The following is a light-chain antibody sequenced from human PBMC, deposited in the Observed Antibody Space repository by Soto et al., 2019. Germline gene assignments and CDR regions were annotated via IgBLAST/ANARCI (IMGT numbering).Light chain of an antibody. J-gene: IGLJ1*01. CDR1: SSDVGGHNY. Sequence: QSVLTQPASVSGSPGQSITISCTGTSSDVGGHNYVSWYQQHPGKAPKLIIYEVSIRPSGVSNRFSGSKSGNTASLTISGLQAEDETDYYCFSYTSSGTYVFGTGTKVTVL. V-gene: IGLV2-14*01. CDR3: FSYTSSGTYV. CDR2: EVS.